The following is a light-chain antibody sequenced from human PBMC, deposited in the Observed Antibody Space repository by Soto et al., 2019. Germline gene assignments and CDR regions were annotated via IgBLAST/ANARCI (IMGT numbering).Light chain of an antibody. CDR2: GAS. J-gene: IGKJ5*01. V-gene: IGKV3-15*01. CDR1: QSVRSN. Sequence: EIVMTQSPATLSVSPGESATLSCRASQSVRSNLAWYQQKPGQAPRLLIYGASTRATGIPARFSGSGSGTEYTLTISSLQSEDFAVYYCQQHNNWPPITFGQGTRLEIK. CDR3: QQHNNWPPIT.